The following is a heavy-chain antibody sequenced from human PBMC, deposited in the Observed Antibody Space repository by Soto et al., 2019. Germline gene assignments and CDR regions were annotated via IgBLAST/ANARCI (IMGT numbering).Heavy chain of an antibody. CDR3: ASSPGYSSSWYRSQPFDY. CDR1: GFTFSSYA. CDR2: ISGSGGST. V-gene: IGHV3-23*01. D-gene: IGHD6-13*01. Sequence: WGSLRLSCAASGFTFSSYAMSWVRQAPGKGLEWVSAISGSGGSTYYADSVKGRFTISRDNSKNTLYLQMNSLRAEDTAVYYCASSPGYSSSWYRSQPFDYWGQGT. J-gene: IGHJ4*02.